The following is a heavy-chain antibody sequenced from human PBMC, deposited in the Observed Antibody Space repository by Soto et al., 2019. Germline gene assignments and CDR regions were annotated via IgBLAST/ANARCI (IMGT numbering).Heavy chain of an antibody. D-gene: IGHD2-15*01. CDR2: IYYSGST. Sequence: SETLSLTCTVSGGSISSSSYYWGWIRQPPGKGLEWIGSIYYSGSTHYNPSLKSRVTISVDTSKNQFSLKLSSVTAADTAVYYCARHRRSTPMVVGATPSSNWFDPWGQGTLVTVSS. CDR1: GGSISSSSYY. CDR3: ARHRRSTPMVVGATPSSNWFDP. V-gene: IGHV4-39*01. J-gene: IGHJ5*02.